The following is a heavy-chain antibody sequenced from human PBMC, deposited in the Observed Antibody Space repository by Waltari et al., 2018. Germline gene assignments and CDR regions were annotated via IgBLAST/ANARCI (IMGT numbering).Heavy chain of an antibody. CDR3: ARDVGGDGYSLFDF. CDR2: IKNDGRT. D-gene: IGHD2-21*01. CDR1: GFAVTTNH. J-gene: IGHJ4*02. V-gene: IGHV3-66*02. Sequence: EVQVVESGGDLVQPGGSLRLSCAVSGFAVTTNHMNWVRQAPGKGLEWVPVIKNDGRTTYTDSVKGRITISRDNSRNTVYLQMNSLRTEDTGVYYCARDVGGDGYSLFDFWGQGTLVTVSS.